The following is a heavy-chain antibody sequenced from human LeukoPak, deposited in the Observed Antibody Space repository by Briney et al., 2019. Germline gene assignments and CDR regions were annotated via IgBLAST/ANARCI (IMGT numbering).Heavy chain of an antibody. Sequence: GGSLRLSCAASGFTFSSYGMHWVRQAPGKGLEWVAVIWYDGSNKYYADSVKGRFTISRDNSKNTLYLQMNSLRAEDTAVYYCARAGEGYDFWSGYYTGNYYGMDVWGQGTTVTVSS. V-gene: IGHV3-33*01. CDR3: ARAGEGYDFWSGYYTGNYYGMDV. CDR1: GFTFSSYG. D-gene: IGHD3-3*01. CDR2: IWYDGSNK. J-gene: IGHJ6*02.